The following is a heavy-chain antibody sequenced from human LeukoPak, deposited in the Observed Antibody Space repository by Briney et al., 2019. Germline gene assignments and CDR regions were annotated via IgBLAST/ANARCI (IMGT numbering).Heavy chain of an antibody. Sequence: GGSLRLSCAASGFTFSNYWMHWVRQPPGKGLVWVSRINSDGSSTSYADSVKGRFTISRDNAKNTLYLQMNSLRAEDTAVCYCTRDRIVVAASTWFDPWGQGTLVTVSS. D-gene: IGHD6-13*01. J-gene: IGHJ5*02. CDR2: INSDGSST. V-gene: IGHV3-74*01. CDR1: GFTFSNYW. CDR3: TRDRIVVAASTWFDP.